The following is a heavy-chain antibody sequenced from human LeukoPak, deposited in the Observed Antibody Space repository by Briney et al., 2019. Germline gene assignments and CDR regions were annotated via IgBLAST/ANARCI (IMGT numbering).Heavy chain of an antibody. D-gene: IGHD2-2*01. J-gene: IGHJ4*02. V-gene: IGHV3-64*01. CDR3: ANHLACGSTSCPPFDD. CDR2: ISSNGGST. Sequence: PGGSLRLSCAASGFTFSSYAMHWVRQAPGKGLEYVSAISSNGGSTYYANSVKGRFTISRDNAKSSLYLQMNSLRAEDTAVYYCANHLACGSTSCPPFDDWGQGTLVTVSS. CDR1: GFTFSSYA.